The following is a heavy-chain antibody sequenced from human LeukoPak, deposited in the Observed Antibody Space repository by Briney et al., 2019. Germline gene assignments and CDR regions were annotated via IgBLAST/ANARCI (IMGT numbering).Heavy chain of an antibody. CDR3: ARGVDYYGV. CDR1: GGSISSSSYY. J-gene: IGHJ4*02. V-gene: IGHV4-39*07. CDR2: IYYSGST. D-gene: IGHD3-10*01. Sequence: SETMSLTCTVSGGSISSSSYYWGWIRQPPGKGLEWIGSIYYSGSTYYNPSLKSRVTISVDTSKKQFSLKLSSVTAADTAVYYCARGVDYYGVWGQGTLVTVSS.